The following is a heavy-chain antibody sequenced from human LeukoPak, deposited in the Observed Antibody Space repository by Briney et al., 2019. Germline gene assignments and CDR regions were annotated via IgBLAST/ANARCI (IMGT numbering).Heavy chain of an antibody. CDR2: ISSSSSYI. CDR3: ARDSGSGYFDY. V-gene: IGHV3-21*01. D-gene: IGHD1-26*01. J-gene: IGHJ4*02. CDR1: GFTFSSYS. Sequence: GGSLRLSCAASGFTFSSYSMNWVRQAPGKGLEWVSSISSSSSYIYYADSVKGRFTISRDNAKNSLYLQMNSLRAEDTAVYYCARDSGSGYFDYWGQGTLVTVSS.